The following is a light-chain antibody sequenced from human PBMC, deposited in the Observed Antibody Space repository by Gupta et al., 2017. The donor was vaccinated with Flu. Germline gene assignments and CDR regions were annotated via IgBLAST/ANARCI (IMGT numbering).Light chain of an antibody. J-gene: IGKJ1*01. Sequence: ATLSLSPGERATLSCRASQSISSSSLAWYQQKPGQAPRLLIYDAFTRATGIPDMFSGSGSGTDFTLTISRLEPEDFAVYYCQHYGSPPWTFGQGTKVEIK. CDR3: QHYGSPPWT. V-gene: IGKV3-20*01. CDR2: DAF. CDR1: QSISSSS.